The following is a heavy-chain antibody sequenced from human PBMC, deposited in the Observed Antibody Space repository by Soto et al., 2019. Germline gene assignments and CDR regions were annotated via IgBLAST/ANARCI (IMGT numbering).Heavy chain of an antibody. J-gene: IGHJ6*02. CDR2: SYYSGST. Sequence: QVQLQESGPGLVKPSETLSLPCTVSGGSISSYYWSWIRQPPGKGLEWIGYSYYSGSTNYNPSLKSRVTISVDTSKNQFSLKLSSVTAADTAVYYCARVDYGMDVWGQGTTVTVSS. CDR3: ARVDYGMDV. CDR1: GGSISSYY. V-gene: IGHV4-59*01.